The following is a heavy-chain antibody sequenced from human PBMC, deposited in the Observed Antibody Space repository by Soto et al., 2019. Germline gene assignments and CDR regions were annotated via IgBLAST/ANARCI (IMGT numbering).Heavy chain of an antibody. CDR3: ARDRKDYDFWSGPGHYYYYYGMDV. V-gene: IGHV1-8*01. Sequence: ASVKVSCKASGYTFTSYDINWVRQAPGQGLEWMGWMNPNSGNTGYAQKFQGRVTITADASMSTAYMELSSLRSEDTAVYYCARDRKDYDFWSGPGHYYYYYGMDVWGQGTTVTVSS. CDR1: GYTFTSYD. D-gene: IGHD3-3*01. J-gene: IGHJ6*02. CDR2: MNPNSGNT.